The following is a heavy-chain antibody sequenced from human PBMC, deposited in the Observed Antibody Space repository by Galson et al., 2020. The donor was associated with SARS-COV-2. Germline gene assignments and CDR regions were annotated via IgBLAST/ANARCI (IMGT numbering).Heavy chain of an antibody. CDR1: GERGRREG. CDR3: TRHGGLDSSGYYSV. V-gene: IGHV5-51*01. CDR2: REEGEGDT. D-gene: IGHD3-22*01. Sequence: KVSCKGEGERGRREGRGGGGKRGGKGREGRGRREEGEGDTRYSPPFQGQVTISADKSINTAYLQWSSLKASDTAMYYCTRHGGLDSSGYYSVWGQGTLVTVSS. J-gene: IGHJ4*02.